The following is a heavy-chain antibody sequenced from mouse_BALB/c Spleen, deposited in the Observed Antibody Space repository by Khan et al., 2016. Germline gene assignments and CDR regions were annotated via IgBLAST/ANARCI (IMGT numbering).Heavy chain of an antibody. CDR1: GDSITSGY. J-gene: IGHJ1*01. D-gene: IGHD2-3*01. CDR3: ATYDGWYFDV. CDR2: ISYSGST. V-gene: IGHV3-8*02. Sequence: VQLKQSGPSLVKPSQTLSLTCSVTGDSITSGYWNWIRKFPGNKLEYMGYISYSGSTYYSPSLKSRISITRDTSKSQYYLQLNSVTTEDTAADYCATYDGWYFDVWGAGTTVTVSS.